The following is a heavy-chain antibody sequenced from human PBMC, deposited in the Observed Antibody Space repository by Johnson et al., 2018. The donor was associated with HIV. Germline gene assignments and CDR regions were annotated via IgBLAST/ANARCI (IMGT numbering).Heavy chain of an antibody. V-gene: IGHV3-66*01. J-gene: IGHJ3*02. CDR2: VYSDGNT. CDR1: GLTVSTNY. Sequence: VQLVESGGGMVQPGGSLRLSCAASGLTVSTNYMSWVRQAPGRGLEWVSVVYSDGNTYYADSVKGRFTISRDNSKNTLYLQMNSLRAEDTAVYYCARVAVSTAAGGVPLDIWGPGTMVTVSA. D-gene: IGHD2-2*01. CDR3: ARVAVSTAAGGVPLDI.